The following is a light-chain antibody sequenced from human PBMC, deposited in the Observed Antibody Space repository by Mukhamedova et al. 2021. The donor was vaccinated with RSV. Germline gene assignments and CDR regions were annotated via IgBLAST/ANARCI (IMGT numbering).Light chain of an antibody. Sequence: WYQRRVLGKVPKVLIYAASTLQSGVPSRFSGSGSGTDFTLTINSLQPEDFATYYCQQGYSSSYSFGQGTKLEIK. V-gene: IGKV1-39*01. CDR2: AAS. J-gene: IGKJ2*03. CDR3: QQGYSSSYS.